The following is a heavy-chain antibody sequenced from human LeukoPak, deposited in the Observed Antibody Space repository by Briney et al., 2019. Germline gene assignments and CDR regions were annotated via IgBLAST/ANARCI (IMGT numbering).Heavy chain of an antibody. CDR1: GGSVSSGSYY. CDR2: IYYSGST. D-gene: IGHD3-22*01. CDR3: AGEITMIEY. V-gene: IGHV4-61*01. Sequence: PSETLSLTCTVSGGSVSSGSYYWSWIRQPPGKGLEWIGYIYYSGSTNYNPSLKSRVTISVDTSKNQFSLKLSSVTAADTAVYYCAGEITMIEYWGQGTLVTVPS. J-gene: IGHJ4*02.